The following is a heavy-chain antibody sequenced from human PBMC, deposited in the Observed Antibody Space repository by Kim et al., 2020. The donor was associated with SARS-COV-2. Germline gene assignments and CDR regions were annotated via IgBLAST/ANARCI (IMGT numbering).Heavy chain of an antibody. CDR2: GST. CDR3: ARQVYFDY. Sequence: GSTYHHPSRKSRVTTSVDTSKNQFSLKLSAGTAADTAVYYCARQVYFDYWGQGTLVTVSS. V-gene: IGHV4-39*01. J-gene: IGHJ4*02.